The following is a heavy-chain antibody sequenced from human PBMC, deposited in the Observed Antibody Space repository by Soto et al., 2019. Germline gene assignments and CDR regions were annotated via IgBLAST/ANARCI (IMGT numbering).Heavy chain of an antibody. CDR2: ISSSSSYI. V-gene: IGHV3-21*01. J-gene: IGHJ4*02. Sequence: EVQLVESGGGLVKPGGSLRLSCAASGFTFSSYSMNWVRQAPGKGLEWVSSISSSSSYIYYADSVKGRFTISRDNAKNSRYLQMNSLTAEDTAVYDCAGYCSGGSCPFDYWGQGTLVTVSS. CDR1: GFTFSSYS. D-gene: IGHD2-15*01. CDR3: AGYCSGGSCPFDY.